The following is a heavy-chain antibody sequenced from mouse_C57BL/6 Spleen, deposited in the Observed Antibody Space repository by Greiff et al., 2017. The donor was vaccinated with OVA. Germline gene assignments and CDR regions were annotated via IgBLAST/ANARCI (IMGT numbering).Heavy chain of an antibody. CDR1: GYAFSSSW. V-gene: IGHV1-82*01. D-gene: IGHD2-5*01. J-gene: IGHJ4*01. Sequence: VQLQQSGPELVKPGASVKISCKASGYAFSSSWMNWVKQRPGKGLEWIGRIYPGDGDTNYNGKFKGKATLTADKSSSTAYMQLSSLTSEDSAVYFCAKYSNLYYYAMDYWGQGTSVTVSS. CDR3: AKYSNLYYYAMDY. CDR2: IYPGDGDT.